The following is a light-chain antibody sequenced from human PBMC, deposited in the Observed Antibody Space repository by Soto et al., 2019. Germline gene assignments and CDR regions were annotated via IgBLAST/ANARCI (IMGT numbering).Light chain of an antibody. CDR1: QSISSY. V-gene: IGKV1-39*01. J-gene: IGKJ2*01. CDR2: AAS. Sequence: DIQMTQSPSSLSASVGDRVTITCRASQSISSYLNWYQQKPGKAPKLLIYAASSLQSGVPSRFSGSGSGTDFTLTISSLQPEDFATYYRQQSYSPRRTFGQGTKLEIK. CDR3: QQSYSPRRT.